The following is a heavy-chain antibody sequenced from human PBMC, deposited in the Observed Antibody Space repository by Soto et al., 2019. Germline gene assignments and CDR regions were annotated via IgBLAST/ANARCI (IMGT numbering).Heavy chain of an antibody. V-gene: IGHV3-23*01. J-gene: IGHJ4*02. CDR1: GFTFSSYA. D-gene: IGHD5-18*01. CDR3: AKDQGYSYGLSF. CDR2: ISGSGGST. Sequence: GSLRLSCAASGFTFSSYAMSWVRQTPGKGLEWVSAISGSGGSTYYADSVKGRFTISRDNSKNTLYVQMNSLRAEDTAVYYCAKDQGYSYGLSFWGQGTLVTVSS.